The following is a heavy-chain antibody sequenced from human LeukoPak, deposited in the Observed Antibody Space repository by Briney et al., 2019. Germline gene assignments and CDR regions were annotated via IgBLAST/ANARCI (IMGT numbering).Heavy chain of an antibody. D-gene: IGHD2-8*01. J-gene: IGHJ1*01. Sequence: GGSLRLSCAASGFSFSSYAMSWVRQAPGKGLEWVSSISSRGGSTYYADSVKGRFTISRDNVQNSLYLQMDGLLPEDTAIYYCAGESGVIMDHWGQGTLVTVSS. CDR1: GFSFSSYA. CDR3: AGESGVIMDH. V-gene: IGHV3-23*01. CDR2: ISSRGGST.